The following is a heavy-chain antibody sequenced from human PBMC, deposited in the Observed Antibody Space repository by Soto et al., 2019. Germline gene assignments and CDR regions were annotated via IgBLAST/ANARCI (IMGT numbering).Heavy chain of an antibody. J-gene: IGHJ4*02. V-gene: IGHV3-7*05. CDR3: ARYAVMAVAVDILFDY. CDR1: GFTFSSYW. Sequence: GGSLRLSCAASGFTFSSYWMSWVRQAPGKGLEWVANIKQDGSEKYYVDSVKGRFTISRDNAKNSLYLQMNSLRAEDTAVYYSARYAVMAVAVDILFDYRGQGTLVTVSS. D-gene: IGHD6-19*01. CDR2: IKQDGSEK.